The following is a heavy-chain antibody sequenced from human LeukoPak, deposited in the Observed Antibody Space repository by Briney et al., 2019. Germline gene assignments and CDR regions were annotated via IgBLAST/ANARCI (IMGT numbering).Heavy chain of an antibody. CDR2: IIPIFGTA. D-gene: IGHD6-19*01. V-gene: IGHV1-69*05. Sequence: ASVEVSCKASGGTFSSYAISWVRQAPGQGLEWMGRIIPIFGTANYAQKFQGRVTTTTDESTSTAYMELSSLRSEDTAVYYCASVHSSGWSYYMDVWGKGTTVTVSS. CDR1: GGTFSSYA. J-gene: IGHJ6*03. CDR3: ASVHSSGWSYYMDV.